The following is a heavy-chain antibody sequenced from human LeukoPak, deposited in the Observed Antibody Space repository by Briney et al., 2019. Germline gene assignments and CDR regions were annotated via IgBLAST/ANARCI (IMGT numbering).Heavy chain of an antibody. J-gene: IGHJ4*02. D-gene: IGHD2-15*01. CDR1: GYTFTSYY. Sequence: ASVKVSCKASGYTFTSYYMHWVRQAPGQGLEWMGIINPSGGSTSYAQKLQGRVTMTTDTSTSTAYMVLRSLRSDDTAVYYCARDYQYCSGGSCGYYWGQGTLVTVSS. V-gene: IGHV1-46*01. CDR3: ARDYQYCSGGSCGYY. CDR2: INPSGGST.